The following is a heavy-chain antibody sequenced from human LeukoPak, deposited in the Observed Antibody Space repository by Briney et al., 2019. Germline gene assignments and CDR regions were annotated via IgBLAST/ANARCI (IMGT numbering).Heavy chain of an antibody. CDR2: IYYSGST. J-gene: IGHJ4*02. CDR1: GGSITSSSYY. CDR3: ARDRGYFGGTDH. Sequence: PSETLSLTCTVSGGSITSSSYYWGWIRQPPGKGLEWIGSIYYSGSTNYNPSLKSRVTISVDTSKNQFSLKLSSVTAADTAVYYCARDRGYFGGTDHWGQGTLVTVSS. D-gene: IGHD3-9*01. V-gene: IGHV4-39*07.